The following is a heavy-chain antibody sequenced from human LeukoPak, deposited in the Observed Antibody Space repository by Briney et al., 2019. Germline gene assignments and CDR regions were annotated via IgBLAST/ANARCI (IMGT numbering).Heavy chain of an antibody. D-gene: IGHD5-12*01. CDR1: GFTFSSYA. CDR3: ARDLSSGYDWYYYYYGTDV. J-gene: IGHJ6*02. Sequence: GSLRLSCAASGFTFSSYAMHWVRQAPGKGLEWVAVISYDGSNKYYADSVKGRFTISRDNSKNTLYLQMNSLRAEDTAVYYCARDLSSGYDWYYYYYGTDVWGQGTTVTVSS. V-gene: IGHV3-30-3*01. CDR2: ISYDGSNK.